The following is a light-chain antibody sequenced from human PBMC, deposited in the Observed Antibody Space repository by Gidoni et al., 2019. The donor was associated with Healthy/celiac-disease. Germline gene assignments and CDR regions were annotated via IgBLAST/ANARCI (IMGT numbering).Light chain of an antibody. CDR2: QDS. CDR3: QAWDSSTAV. CDR1: NLGDKY. J-gene: IGLJ2*01. V-gene: IGLV3-1*01. Sequence: SYELTQPPPVSVSPGQTASITCAGDNLGDKYACWYQQKPGQSPVLVIYQDSKRPSGIPERFSGDNSGNTATLTISGTQAMDEADYYCQAWDSSTAVFGGGTKLTVL.